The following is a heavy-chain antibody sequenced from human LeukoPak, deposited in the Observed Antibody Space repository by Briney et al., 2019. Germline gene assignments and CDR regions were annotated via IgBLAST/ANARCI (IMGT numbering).Heavy chain of an antibody. D-gene: IGHD6-19*01. J-gene: IGHJ5*02. Sequence: GGSLKLSCAASGVTFSGSAMHWVRQASGKGLEWVGRIRSKANFYATAYAASVKGRFTISRDDSKNTAYLQMNSLKTEDTAVYYCTRIQWLGEYNWFDPWGQGTLVTVSS. V-gene: IGHV3-73*01. CDR1: GVTFSGSA. CDR2: IRSKANFYAT. CDR3: TRIQWLGEYNWFDP.